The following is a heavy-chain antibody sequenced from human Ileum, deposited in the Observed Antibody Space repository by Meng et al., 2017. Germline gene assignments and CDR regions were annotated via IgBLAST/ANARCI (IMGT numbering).Heavy chain of an antibody. CDR1: GFTFGSYA. D-gene: IGHD2-15*01. CDR2: ITSGGDFT. Sequence: GGSLRLSCVASGFTFGSYAMSWVRQAPGKGLEYVSSITSGGDFTYYADSVKGRFTISSDKSKDTLFLQVNSLRSEDTAVYYCARGGLSLSGGPDTWGQGTLVTVSS. CDR3: ARGGLSLSGGPDT. V-gene: IGHV3-23*01. J-gene: IGHJ5*02.